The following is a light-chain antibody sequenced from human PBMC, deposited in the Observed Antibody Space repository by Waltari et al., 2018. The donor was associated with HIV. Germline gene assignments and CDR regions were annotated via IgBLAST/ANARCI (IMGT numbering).Light chain of an antibody. CDR2: GNI. Sequence: QPVLTQPPSVSGAPGLGVTVSCTGSGSNIGAGYDVHWYQQLPGTAPKLLIYGNINRPSVVPDRVSAPRSGTSASLDITGLQPEDEADYYCQSYDSSLSAWVFGGGTKLTVL. J-gene: IGLJ3*02. V-gene: IGLV1-40*01. CDR1: GSNIGAGYD. CDR3: QSYDSSLSAWV.